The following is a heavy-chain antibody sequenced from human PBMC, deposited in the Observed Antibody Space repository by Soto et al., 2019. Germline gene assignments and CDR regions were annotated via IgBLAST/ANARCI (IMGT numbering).Heavy chain of an antibody. J-gene: IGHJ6*02. D-gene: IGHD3-10*01. CDR2: IYPGDSDT. Sequence: GESLKISCKGSGYSFTSYWIGWVRQMPGKGLEWMGIIYPGDSDTRYSPSFQGQVTISADKSISTAYLQWSSLKASDTAMYYCARPGGFGKPQPYYYYGMDVWGQGTTVTVSS. CDR3: ARPGGFGKPQPYYYYGMDV. CDR1: GYSFTSYW. V-gene: IGHV5-51*01.